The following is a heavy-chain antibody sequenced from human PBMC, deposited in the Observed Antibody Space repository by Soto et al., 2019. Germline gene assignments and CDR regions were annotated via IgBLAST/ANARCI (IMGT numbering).Heavy chain of an antibody. Sequence: SVKVSRKASGGTFSSYAISWVRQASGQGLEWMGGIIPIFGTANYAQKFQGRVTITADESTSTAYMELSSLRSEDTAVYYCARDLRDIVVVPAALSHYYYYYGMDVWGQGTTVTVSS. CDR2: IIPIFGTA. CDR1: GGTFSSYA. CDR3: ARDLRDIVVVPAALSHYYYYYGMDV. D-gene: IGHD2-2*01. V-gene: IGHV1-69*13. J-gene: IGHJ6*02.